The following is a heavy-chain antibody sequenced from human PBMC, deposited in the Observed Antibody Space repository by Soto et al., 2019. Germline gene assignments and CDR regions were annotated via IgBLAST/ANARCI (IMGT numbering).Heavy chain of an antibody. CDR3: AKGGAIVAAGTRVYLYNAMDV. J-gene: IGHJ6*02. CDR1: GYTFTGYY. CDR2: INPNSGDT. V-gene: IGHV1-2*02. Sequence: ASVKVSCKASGYTFTGYYVHWVRQAPGQGLEWMGWINPNSGDTYLAQRFQGRVSMNRDTSIGTAYMELRGLTSDDTAEYYCAKGGAIVAAGTRVYLYNAMDVWGQGTTVTAP. D-gene: IGHD1-26*01.